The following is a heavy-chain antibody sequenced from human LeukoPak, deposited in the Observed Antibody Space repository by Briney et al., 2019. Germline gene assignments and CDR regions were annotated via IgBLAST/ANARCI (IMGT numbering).Heavy chain of an antibody. CDR2: ISSNGGST. D-gene: IGHD3-10*01. V-gene: IGHV3-64*01. Sequence: PGGSLRLSCAASGFTFSSYAMHWVRQAPGKGLEYVSAISSNGGSTYYANSVKGRFTISRDNSKNTLYLQMGSLRAEDMAVYYCARDDGWFGELSKGYFDYWGQGTLVTVSS. CDR3: ARDDGWFGELSKGYFDY. J-gene: IGHJ4*02. CDR1: GFTFSSYA.